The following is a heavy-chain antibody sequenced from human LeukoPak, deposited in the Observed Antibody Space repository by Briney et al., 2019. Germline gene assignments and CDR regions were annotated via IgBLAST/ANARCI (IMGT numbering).Heavy chain of an antibody. Sequence: SETLSLTRTVSGGSISSGGYYWSWIRQPPGKGLEWIGYIYHSGSTYYNPSLKSRVTISVDRSKNQFSLKLSSVTAADTAVYYCARDHPAWGVPAAAWGQGTLVTVSS. V-gene: IGHV4-30-2*01. CDR1: GGSISSGGYY. D-gene: IGHD2-2*01. CDR3: ARDHPAWGVPAAA. J-gene: IGHJ4*02. CDR2: IYHSGST.